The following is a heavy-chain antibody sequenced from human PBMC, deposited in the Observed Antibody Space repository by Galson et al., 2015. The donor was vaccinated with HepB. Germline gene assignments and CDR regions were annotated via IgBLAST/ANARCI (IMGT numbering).Heavy chain of an antibody. CDR3: VRETITIFSGRYHGGALRDPYYYIDV. Sequence: SLRLSCATSGFTFSSYSMNWVRQAPGKGLEWVSSISSSSSYIYYADSVKGRFTISRDNAKNSLYLQMNSLRAADTAVYYCVRETITIFSGRYHGGALRDPYYYIDVRGKGTTVTVSS. V-gene: IGHV3-21*04. D-gene: IGHD3-9*01. CDR2: ISSSSSYI. J-gene: IGHJ6*03. CDR1: GFTFSSYS.